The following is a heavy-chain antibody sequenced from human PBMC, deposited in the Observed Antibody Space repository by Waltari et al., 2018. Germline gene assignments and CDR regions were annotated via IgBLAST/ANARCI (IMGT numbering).Heavy chain of an antibody. CDR2: ISYDGFSK. CDR3: AREGGTSGYSGYFDT. D-gene: IGHD2-2*01. CDR1: GLPFSHHI. J-gene: IGHJ4*02. V-gene: IGHV3-30-3*01. Sequence: PLVASGGGVVQPGRSLSLSCAAPGLPFSHHIIHWVRRAPGKGLEWVAAISYDGFSKYYADSVKGRFTIAGDTSKTTVNLQMNSLNTEDTAVYYCAREGGTSGYSGYFDTWGQGTLVTVSS.